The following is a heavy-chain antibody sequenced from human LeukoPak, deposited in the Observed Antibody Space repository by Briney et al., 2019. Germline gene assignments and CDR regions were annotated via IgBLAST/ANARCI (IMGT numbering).Heavy chain of an antibody. CDR2: INHSGST. CDR3: ARARITIFGVVTQHDY. J-gene: IGHJ4*02. V-gene: IGHV4-34*01. D-gene: IGHD3-3*01. CDR1: GGSLSGYY. Sequence: SETLSLTCAVYGGSLSGYYWSWIRQPPGKGLEWIGEINHSGSTNYNPSLKSRVTISVDTSKNQFSLKLSSVTAADTAVYYCARARITIFGVVTQHDYWGQGTLVTVSS.